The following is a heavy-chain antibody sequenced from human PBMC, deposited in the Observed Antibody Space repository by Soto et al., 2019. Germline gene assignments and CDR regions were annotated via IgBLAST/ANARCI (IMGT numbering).Heavy chain of an antibody. J-gene: IGHJ4*02. D-gene: IGHD3-22*01. Sequence: PSETLSLTCTVSGGSMISYYWSWIRQPPGKGLEWIGGISHGGSTYYNPSLKSRVTLSVDTSKNQCSLKLSSVTPTDTAVYYCARDYYKYYDSSGYYRSPAYWGQGTLVTVSS. CDR3: ARDYYKYYDSSGYYRSPAY. V-gene: IGHV4-59*05. CDR1: GGSMISYY. CDR2: ISHGGST.